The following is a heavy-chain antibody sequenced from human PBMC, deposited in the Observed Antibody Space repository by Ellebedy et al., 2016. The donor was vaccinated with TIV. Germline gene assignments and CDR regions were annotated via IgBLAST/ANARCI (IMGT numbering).Heavy chain of an antibody. D-gene: IGHD3-16*01. CDR2: ITHIGNT. V-gene: IGHV4-34*01. Sequence: MPSETLSLTCGVYGGSFSGFYWTWIRQPPGKGLEWIAEITHIGNTLYTPSLKSRVAILVDTSKNQFSLRLSSVTASDTAVYYGARGRRKSLTFSSDGGGNLVGFDSWGQGTLVTVSS. CDR1: GGSFSGFY. J-gene: IGHJ4*02. CDR3: ARGRRKSLTFSSDGGGNLVGFDS.